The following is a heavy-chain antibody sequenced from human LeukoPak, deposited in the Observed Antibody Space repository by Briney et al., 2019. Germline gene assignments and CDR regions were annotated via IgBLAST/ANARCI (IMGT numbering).Heavy chain of an antibody. CDR1: GFTFSSYG. V-gene: IGHV3-33*08. J-gene: IGHJ4*02. CDR2: IWYDGSNK. Sequence: GGSLRLSCAASGFTFSSYGMHWVRQAPGRGLEWVAVIWYDGSNKYYADSVKGRLTISRDNSKNTLYLQMNSLRAEDTAVYYCARGNDYFDYWGQGTLVTVSS. CDR3: ARGNDYFDY.